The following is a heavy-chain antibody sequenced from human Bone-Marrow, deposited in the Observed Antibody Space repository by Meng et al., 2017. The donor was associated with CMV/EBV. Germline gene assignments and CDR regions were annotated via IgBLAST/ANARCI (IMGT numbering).Heavy chain of an antibody. Sequence: SETLSLTCTVSGYSISSGYYWGWIRQPPGKGLEWIGSIYHSGSTYYNPSLKSRVTISVDTSKNQFSLKLSSVTAADTAVYYCARGFWSGYLGNDYWGQGTLVTVSS. J-gene: IGHJ4*02. V-gene: IGHV4-38-2*02. CDR1: GYSISSGYY. CDR3: ARGFWSGYLGNDY. D-gene: IGHD3-3*01. CDR2: IYHSGST.